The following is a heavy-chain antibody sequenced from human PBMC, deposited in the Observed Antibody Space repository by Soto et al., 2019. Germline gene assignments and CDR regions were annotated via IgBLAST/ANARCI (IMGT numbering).Heavy chain of an antibody. J-gene: IGHJ4*02. Sequence: ETLSLTCTVSGGSISSYYWSWIRQPPGKGLEWIGYIYYSGSTNYNPSLKSRVTISVDTSKNQFSLKLSPVTAADTAVYYCARAVGSSWAFFDYWGQGTLVTVSS. D-gene: IGHD6-13*01. V-gene: IGHV4-59*01. CDR3: ARAVGSSWAFFDY. CDR1: GGSISSYY. CDR2: IYYSGST.